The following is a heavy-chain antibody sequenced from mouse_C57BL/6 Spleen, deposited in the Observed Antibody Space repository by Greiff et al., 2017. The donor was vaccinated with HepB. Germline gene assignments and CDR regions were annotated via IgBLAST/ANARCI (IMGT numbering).Heavy chain of an antibody. CDR1: GYTFTSYW. CDR3: ARKGTAQATAWFAY. Sequence: VQLQQSGTELVKPGASVKLSCKASGYTFTSYWMHWVKQRPGQGLEWIGNINPSNGGTNYNEKFKSKATLTVDKSSSTAYMQLSSLTSEDSAVYYCARKGTAQATAWFAYWGQGTLGTVSA. J-gene: IGHJ3*01. V-gene: IGHV1-53*01. D-gene: IGHD3-1*01. CDR2: INPSNGGT.